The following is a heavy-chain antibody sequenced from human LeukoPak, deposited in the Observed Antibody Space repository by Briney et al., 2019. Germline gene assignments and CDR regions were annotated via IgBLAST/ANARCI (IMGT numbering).Heavy chain of an antibody. D-gene: IGHD3-10*01. J-gene: IGHJ4*02. V-gene: IGHV1-69*13. Sequence: ASVKVSCKASGGTFSSYAISWVRQAPGQGLEWMGGIIPIFGTANYAQKFQGRVTITADESTSTAYMELSSLRSEDTAVYYCARDWFGELESDYWGQGTLVTVSS. CDR2: IIPIFGTA. CDR1: GGTFSSYA. CDR3: ARDWFGELESDY.